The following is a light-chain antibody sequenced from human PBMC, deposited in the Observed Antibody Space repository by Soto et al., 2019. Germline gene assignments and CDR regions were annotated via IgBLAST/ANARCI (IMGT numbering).Light chain of an antibody. CDR2: SAS. V-gene: IGKV1-12*01. J-gene: IGKJ4*01. CDR1: QDISSW. CDR3: QQTHSFPLT. Sequence: DIQMTQSPSSVSASVGDRVTITCRASQDISSWLAWYQQIPGKAPKLLINSASSLQSGVPSTFSGSRSGTDFTLTISSLQPEDFATYYCQQTHSFPLTFGGGTKVGIK.